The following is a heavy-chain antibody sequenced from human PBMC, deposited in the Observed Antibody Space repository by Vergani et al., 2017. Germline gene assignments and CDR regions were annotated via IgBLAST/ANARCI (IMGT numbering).Heavy chain of an antibody. CDR2: IYYSGST. V-gene: IGHV4-59*01. J-gene: IGHJ6*03. D-gene: IGHD7-27*01. CDR3: ARVTGEYYYYYYMDV. CDR1: GGSISSYY. Sequence: QVQLQESGPGLVKPSETLSLTCTVSGGSISSYYWSWIRQPPGKGLEWIGYIYYSGSTNYKPSRKSRVTISVYTSKNQVYLKLSSVTAADTAVYYCARVTGEYYYYYYMDVWGKGTTVTVSS.